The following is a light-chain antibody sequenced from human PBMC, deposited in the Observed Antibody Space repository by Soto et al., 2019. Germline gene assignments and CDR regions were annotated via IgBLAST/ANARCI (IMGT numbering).Light chain of an antibody. J-gene: IGKJ1*01. V-gene: IGKV1-39*01. CDR2: TAS. CDR1: QGISDY. Sequence: DIRMTQSPSSLSASVGDTVTITCRASQGISDYLSWFQHKPGEAPKLLISTASSLQGGVPLRFSGAGSRTDFSLTISGLQPEDSATYYCQQSYSTPWTFSQGTKVDIK. CDR3: QQSYSTPWT.